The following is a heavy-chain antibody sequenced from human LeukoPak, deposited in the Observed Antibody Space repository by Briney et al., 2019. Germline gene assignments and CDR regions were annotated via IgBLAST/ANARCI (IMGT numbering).Heavy chain of an antibody. CDR3: ARDTASDY. CDR2: INPNSGGT. V-gene: IGHV1-2*06. D-gene: IGHD5-18*01. J-gene: IGHJ4*02. CDR1: GYTFTSYD. Sequence: GASVKVSCKASGYTFTSYDINWVRQAPGQGLEWMGRINPNSGGTNYAQKFQGRVTMTRDTSISTAYMELSRLRSDDTAVYYCARDTASDYWGQGTLVTVSS.